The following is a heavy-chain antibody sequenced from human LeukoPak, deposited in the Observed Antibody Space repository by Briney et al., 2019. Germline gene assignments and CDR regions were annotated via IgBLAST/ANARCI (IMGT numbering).Heavy chain of an antibody. CDR1: GFIFRDFY. D-gene: IGHD1-26*01. V-gene: IGHV3-7*01. Sequence: GGSLRLSCEGSGFIFRDFYMKWVRQAPGTGLEWVAPIKKDGSAEYYVDSVKGRFTMSRDNAKNSVYLQMDSLRAEETAVYYCARSVGAGNNYFYYGMDVWGQGTTVTVSS. CDR2: IKKDGSAE. J-gene: IGHJ6*02. CDR3: ARSVGAGNNYFYYGMDV.